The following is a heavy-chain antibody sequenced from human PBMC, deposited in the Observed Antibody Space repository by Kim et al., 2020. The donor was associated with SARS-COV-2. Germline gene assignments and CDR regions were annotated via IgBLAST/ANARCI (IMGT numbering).Heavy chain of an antibody. CDR2: IYYSGST. D-gene: IGHD4-17*01. Sequence: SETLSLTCSVSGVSISRYFWNWIRQPPGKGLEWIGYIYYSGSTNYNPSLKGRVTISLDTPKNQFSLRLNSVTAADTAVYYCATYGGNSGFDHWGQGTLVTVSS. CDR3: ATYGGNSGFDH. J-gene: IGHJ4*02. V-gene: IGHV4-59*13. CDR1: GVSISRYF.